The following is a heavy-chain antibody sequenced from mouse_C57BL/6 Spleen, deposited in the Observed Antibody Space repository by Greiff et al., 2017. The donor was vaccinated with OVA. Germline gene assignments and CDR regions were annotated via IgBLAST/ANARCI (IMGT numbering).Heavy chain of an antibody. Sequence: QVQLQQPGAELVRPGTSVKLSCKASGYTFTSYWMHWVKQRPGQGLEWIGVIDPSDSYTNYNQKFKGKATLTVDTSSSTAYMQLSSLTSEGSAVYYCARGPPYGSSFYFDYWGQGTTLTVAS. CDR1: GYTFTSYW. J-gene: IGHJ2*01. V-gene: IGHV1-59*01. D-gene: IGHD1-1*01. CDR2: IDPSDSYT. CDR3: ARGPPYGSSFYFDY.